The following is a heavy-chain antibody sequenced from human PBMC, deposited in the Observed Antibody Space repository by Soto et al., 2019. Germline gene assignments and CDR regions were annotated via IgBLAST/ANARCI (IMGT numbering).Heavy chain of an antibody. V-gene: IGHV3-30-3*01. Sequence: GGSLRLSCAASGFTFSSYAMHWVRQAPGKGLEWVAVISYDGSNKYYADSVKGRFTISRDNSKNTLYLQMNSLRAEDTAVYYCARDLGQLETYDFWSGPPYYYGMDVWGQGTTVTVSS. D-gene: IGHD3-3*01. CDR2: ISYDGSNK. CDR1: GFTFSSYA. CDR3: ARDLGQLETYDFWSGPPYYYGMDV. J-gene: IGHJ6*02.